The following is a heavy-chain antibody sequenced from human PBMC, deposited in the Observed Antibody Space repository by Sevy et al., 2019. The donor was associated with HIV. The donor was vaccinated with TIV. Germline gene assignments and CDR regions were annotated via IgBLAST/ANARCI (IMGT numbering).Heavy chain of an antibody. CDR1: GGSISSSSYY. J-gene: IGHJ6*02. Sequence: SETLSLTCTVSGGSISSSSYYWGWIRQPPGKGLEWIGSIYYSGSSYYNPSLKSRVTISVDTSKNQFSLKLSSVIAADTAVYYCASRIHSRDYYYGMDVWGQGTTVTVSS. D-gene: IGHD2-15*01. CDR3: ASRIHSRDYYYGMDV. V-gene: IGHV4-39*01. CDR2: IYYSGSS.